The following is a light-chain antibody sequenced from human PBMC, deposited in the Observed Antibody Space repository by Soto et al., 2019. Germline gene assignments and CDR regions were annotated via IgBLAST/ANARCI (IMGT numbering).Light chain of an antibody. CDR2: TIS. CDR1: QSISNS. V-gene: IGKV1-39*01. CDR3: QQTHSTPLT. J-gene: IGKJ4*01. Sequence: DIQMTPSPSSLSAFVGDRVTITCRASQSISNSLNWYQQKPGKAPRLLISTISSLQSGVPSRFTGRGSGTDFTLTISSLQPEDFATYYCQQTHSTPLTFGGGTKVEV.